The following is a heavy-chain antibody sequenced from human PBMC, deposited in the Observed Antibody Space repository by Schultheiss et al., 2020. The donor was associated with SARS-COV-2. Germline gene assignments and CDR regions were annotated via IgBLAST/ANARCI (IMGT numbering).Heavy chain of an antibody. CDR3: ARVEQPFRLDY. CDR1: GFTFSSYE. D-gene: IGHD6-13*01. J-gene: IGHJ4*02. V-gene: IGHV3-23*01. CDR2: ISGSGGST. Sequence: GGSLRLSCAASGFTFSSYEMNWVRQAPGKGLEWVSAISGSGGSTYYADSVKGRFTISRDNSKNTLYLQMNSLRAEDTAVYYCARVEQPFRLDYWGQGTLVTVSS.